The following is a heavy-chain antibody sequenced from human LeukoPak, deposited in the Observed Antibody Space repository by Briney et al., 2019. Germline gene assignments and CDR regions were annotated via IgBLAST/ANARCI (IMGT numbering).Heavy chain of an antibody. J-gene: IGHJ5*02. D-gene: IGHD4-17*01. CDR1: RFFFSSFW. CDR2: IKDDGTDK. V-gene: IGHV3-7*04. CDR3: VRDHGYGEYENYMDL. Sequence: GGSLRLSCVASRFFFSSFWMSWVRQAPGKGPEWVANIKDDGTDKHYVESVRGRFTISRDNAKNSLCLRMNNLRAEDTAVYYCVRDHGYGEYENYMDLWGQGTLVSVSS.